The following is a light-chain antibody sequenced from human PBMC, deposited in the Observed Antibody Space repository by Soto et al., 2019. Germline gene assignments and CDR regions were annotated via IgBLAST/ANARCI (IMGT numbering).Light chain of an antibody. CDR1: QGISNY. Sequence: DIQMTQSPSSLSASVGNRVSITCRASQGISNYLAWYQQKPGKVPKVLIHAASTLQPGVPSRFSGIGCGTDFTLTINSLQRGDGATCFWQNYGSAAISFVRGTRLVIK. V-gene: IGKV1-27*01. CDR2: AAS. J-gene: IGKJ5*01. CDR3: QNYGSAAIS.